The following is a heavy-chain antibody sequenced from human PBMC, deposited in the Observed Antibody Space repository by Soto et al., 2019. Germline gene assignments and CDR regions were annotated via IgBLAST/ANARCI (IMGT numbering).Heavy chain of an antibody. CDR3: AKGPTITMIVVVPMDV. D-gene: IGHD3-22*01. J-gene: IGHJ6*02. V-gene: IGHV3-23*01. CDR2: ISGSGGST. Sequence: PVGSLRLSCAASGFTFSSYAMSWVRQAPGKGLEWVSAISGSGGSTYYADSVKGRFTISRDNSKNTLYLQMNSLRAEDTAVYYCAKGPTITMIVVVPMDVWGQGTTVTVSS. CDR1: GFTFSSYA.